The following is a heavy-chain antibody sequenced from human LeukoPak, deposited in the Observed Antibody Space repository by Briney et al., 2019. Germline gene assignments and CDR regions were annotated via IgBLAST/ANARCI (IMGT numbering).Heavy chain of an antibody. CDR2: ISASGGST. V-gene: IGHV3-23*01. CDR1: GFTFRSYA. CDR3: AKDPWDSGSGYYFDY. J-gene: IGHJ4*02. Sequence: GGSLRLSCAASGFTFRSYAMSWVRQAPGKGLEWVSGISASGGSTYYADSVKGRFTISRDNSKNTLYLQMNSLRAEDTAVYYCAKDPWDSGSGYYFDYWGQGTLVTVSS. D-gene: IGHD1-26*01.